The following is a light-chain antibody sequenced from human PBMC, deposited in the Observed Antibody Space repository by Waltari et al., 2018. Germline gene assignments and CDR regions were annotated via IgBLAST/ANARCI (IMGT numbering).Light chain of an antibody. CDR2: YDS. CDR3: QVWDPNSDHLVV. CDR1: DIGGTH. Sequence: SYVLTQAPSVSVAPGQTATITCGGNDIGGTHVHWYQQKPGQAPIVVIYYDSDRPSGIPERFSGSNSENTATLTISRVEAGDEADYFCQVWDPNSDHLVVFGGGTKLTVL. J-gene: IGLJ2*01. V-gene: IGLV3-21*04.